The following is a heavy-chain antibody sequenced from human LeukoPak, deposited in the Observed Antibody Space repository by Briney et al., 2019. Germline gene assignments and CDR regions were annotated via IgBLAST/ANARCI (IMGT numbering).Heavy chain of an antibody. Sequence: GASVKVSCKASGGTFSSYAISWVRQAPGQGLEWMGGIIPIFDTANYAQKFQGRVTITADESTSTAHMELSSLRSEDTAVYYCARSGTWGRWLQPEDYFDYWGQGALVTVSS. D-gene: IGHD5-24*01. CDR3: ARSGTWGRWLQPEDYFDY. V-gene: IGHV1-69*13. J-gene: IGHJ4*02. CDR1: GGTFSSYA. CDR2: IIPIFDTA.